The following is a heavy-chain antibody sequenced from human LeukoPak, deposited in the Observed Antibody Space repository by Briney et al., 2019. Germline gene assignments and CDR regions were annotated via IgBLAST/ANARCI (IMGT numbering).Heavy chain of an antibody. CDR2: INPSGGST. D-gene: IGHD3-10*01. J-gene: IGHJ4*02. CDR3: AREELLWFGELC. Sequence: EASVKVSCKASGYTFTSYYMHWVRQAPGQGLEWMGIINPSGGSTSYAQKFQGRVTMTRDMSTSTVYMELSSLRSEDTAVYYCAREELLWFGELCWGQGTLVTVSS. CDR1: GYTFTSYY. V-gene: IGHV1-46*01.